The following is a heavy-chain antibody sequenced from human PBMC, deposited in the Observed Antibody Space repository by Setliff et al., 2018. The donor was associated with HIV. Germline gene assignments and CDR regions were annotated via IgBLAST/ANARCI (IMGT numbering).Heavy chain of an antibody. V-gene: IGHV4-59*01. CDR3: ARHLTYDTIPSLTAYGLDV. Sequence: SETLSLTCSVSGVSIRTYYWSRVRQVPGKGPEWIGNAYYGGSTDYNTYNPSLKSRVTVIIDIYKNQMSLNLRSVTAADTAVYYCARHLTYDTIPSLTAYGLDVWGQGTTVTVSS. CDR1: GVSIRTYY. J-gene: IGHJ6*02. D-gene: IGHD3-22*01. CDR2: AYYGGSTDYN.